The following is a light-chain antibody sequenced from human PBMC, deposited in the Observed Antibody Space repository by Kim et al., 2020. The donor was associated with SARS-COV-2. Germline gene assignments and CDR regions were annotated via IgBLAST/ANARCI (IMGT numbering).Light chain of an antibody. V-gene: IGLV3-25*03. CDR1: ALAKQY. Sequence: SYELRQPPSVSVSPGQTARITCSGDALAKQYVFWYQQKPGQAPVMLIYKDSERPSGIPERFSGSSSGTAVTLTISGVQAEDEADYYCQSADSSGTMVFGGGTQLTVL. CDR3: QSADSSGTMV. CDR2: KDS. J-gene: IGLJ2*01.